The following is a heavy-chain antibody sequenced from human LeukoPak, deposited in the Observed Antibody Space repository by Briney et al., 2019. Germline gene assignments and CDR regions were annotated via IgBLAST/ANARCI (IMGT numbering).Heavy chain of an antibody. CDR2: IKQDGSEK. V-gene: IGHV3-7*01. Sequence: PRGSLRLSCAASGFTFSDYYMSWIRQAPGKGLEWVANIKQDGSEKYYVDSVKGRFTISRDNAKNSLYLQMNSLRAEDTAVYYCARGPMAYYDRNYPFDYWGQGTLVTVSS. CDR1: GFTFSDYY. D-gene: IGHD3-22*01. CDR3: ARGPMAYYDRNYPFDY. J-gene: IGHJ4*02.